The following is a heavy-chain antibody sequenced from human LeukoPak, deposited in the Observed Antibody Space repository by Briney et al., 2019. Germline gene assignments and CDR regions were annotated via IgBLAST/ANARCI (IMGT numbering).Heavy chain of an antibody. D-gene: IGHD2-15*01. CDR1: GGSISSYY. V-gene: IGHV4-59*01. CDR2: IYYSGST. Sequence: SETLSLTCTVSGGSISSYYWSWIRQPPGKGLEWIGYIYYSGSTNYNPSPKSRVTISVDTSKNQFSLKLSSVTAADTAVYYCARGYCSGGSCYVFDYWGQGTLVTVSS. CDR3: ARGYCSGGSCYVFDY. J-gene: IGHJ4*02.